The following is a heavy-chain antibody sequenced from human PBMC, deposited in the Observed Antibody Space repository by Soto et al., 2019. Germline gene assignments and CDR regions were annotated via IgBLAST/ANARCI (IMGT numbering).Heavy chain of an antibody. D-gene: IGHD4-4*01. CDR2: ISSSSSYI. CDR3: ARPIMTTVTTDDDYYYGMDV. J-gene: IGHJ6*02. Sequence: PGGSLRLSCAASGFTFSSYSMNWVRQAPGKGLEWVSSISSSSSYIYYADSVKGRFTISRDNAKNSLYLQMNSLRAEDTAVYYCARPIMTTVTTDDDYYYGMDVWGQGTTVTVSS. CDR1: GFTFSSYS. V-gene: IGHV3-21*01.